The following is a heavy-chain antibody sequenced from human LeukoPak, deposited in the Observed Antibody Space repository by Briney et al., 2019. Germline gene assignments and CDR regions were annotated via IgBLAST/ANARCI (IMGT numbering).Heavy chain of an antibody. V-gene: IGHV4-61*02. CDR2: IYTSGST. J-gene: IGHJ4*02. CDR1: GDSITSGTYY. D-gene: IGHD1-26*01. Sequence: PSETLSLTCTVSGDSITSGTYYWTWIRQPAGKGLEWIGRIYTSGSTNYNPSLKSRVTISLDTSKNHFSLRLSSVTAADTAVYYCARRLGATIDYWGQGTLVTVSS. CDR3: ARRLGATIDY.